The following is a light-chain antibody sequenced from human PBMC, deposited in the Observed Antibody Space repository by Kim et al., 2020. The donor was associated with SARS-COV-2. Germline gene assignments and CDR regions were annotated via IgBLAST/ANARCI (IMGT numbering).Light chain of an antibody. Sequence: ATINCKSSQIFLYSINNLNYLAWYQQKPGQPPQLLIYWASTRQSGVPDRFSGSGSGTDFTLTISSLQAEDVAVYYCQQYYSDYPTFGGGTKVDIK. CDR1: QIFLYSINNLNY. CDR2: WAS. CDR3: QQYYSDYPT. J-gene: IGKJ4*01. V-gene: IGKV4-1*01.